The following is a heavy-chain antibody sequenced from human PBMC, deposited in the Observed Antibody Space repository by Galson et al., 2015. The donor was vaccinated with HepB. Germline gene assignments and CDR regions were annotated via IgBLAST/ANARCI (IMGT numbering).Heavy chain of an antibody. Sequence: SLRLSCAASGFTFSGYGIHWVRQAPGKGLEWVAVISYDGSNKYYADSVKGRFTISRDNSKNTLYLQMNSLRAEDTAVYYCAKSAPGLDIVVVPAAIPFFDYWGQGTLVTASS. CDR1: GFTFSGYG. D-gene: IGHD2-2*02. CDR3: AKSAPGLDIVVVPAAIPFFDY. CDR2: ISYDGSNK. J-gene: IGHJ4*02. V-gene: IGHV3-30*18.